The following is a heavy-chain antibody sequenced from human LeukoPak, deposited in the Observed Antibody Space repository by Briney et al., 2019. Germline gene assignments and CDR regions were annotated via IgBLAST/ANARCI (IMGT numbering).Heavy chain of an antibody. J-gene: IGHJ6*02. Sequence: SETLSLTCTVSGGSISSYYWSWIRQPPGKGLEWIGYIYYSGSTNYNPSLKSRVPISVDTSKNQFSLKLTSVTAADTAVYYCAGSYRQGTPNYYYYGMDVWGQGTTVTVSS. CDR3: AGSYRQGTPNYYYYGMDV. V-gene: IGHV4-59*08. D-gene: IGHD3-16*02. CDR1: GGSISSYY. CDR2: IYYSGST.